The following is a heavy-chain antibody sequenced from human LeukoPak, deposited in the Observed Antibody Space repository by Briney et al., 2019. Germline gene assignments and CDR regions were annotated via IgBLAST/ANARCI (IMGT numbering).Heavy chain of an antibody. J-gene: IGHJ4*02. Sequence: TGGSLRLSCAASGFTLSSYWMSWVRQAPGKGLEWVANINQDVSEINYVDSVKGRFTISRDNGKNSLYLQMNSLRAEDTAVYYCARVASSGWYVNFDYWGQGTLVTVSS. CDR2: INQDVSEI. D-gene: IGHD6-19*01. CDR3: ARVASSGWYVNFDY. V-gene: IGHV3-7*01. CDR1: GFTLSSYW.